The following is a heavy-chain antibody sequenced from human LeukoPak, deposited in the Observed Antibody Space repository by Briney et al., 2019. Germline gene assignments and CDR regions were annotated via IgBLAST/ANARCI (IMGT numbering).Heavy chain of an antibody. CDR1: GFTFSSYS. CDR2: ISSSSNYI. CDR3: ARYYDFWSSYSSYYYMDV. J-gene: IGHJ6*03. Sequence: GGSLRLSCAASGFTFSSYSMNWVRQAPGKGLEWVSSISSSSNYIYYADSVKGRVTISRDNAKNSLYLQMNSLRAEDTAVYYCARYYDFWSSYSSYYYMDVWGKGTTVTVSS. D-gene: IGHD3-3*01. V-gene: IGHV3-21*01.